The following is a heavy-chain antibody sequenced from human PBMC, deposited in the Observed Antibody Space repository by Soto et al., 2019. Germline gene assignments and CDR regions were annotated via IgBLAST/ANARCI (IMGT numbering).Heavy chain of an antibody. Sequence: EVQLVSSGGGLVQPGGSLRLSCAASGFIFSDHYMDWVRQAPGKGLEWLGRSKNKANSYTPDYAASVKGRFTVSRDDSKNSLYLQMNSLKTEDTAVYYCTSAVSATRARGLDVWGQGPTVTVSS. D-gene: IGHD2-15*01. J-gene: IGHJ6*02. CDR3: TSAVSATRARGLDV. CDR2: SKNKANSYTP. V-gene: IGHV3-72*01. CDR1: GFIFSDHY.